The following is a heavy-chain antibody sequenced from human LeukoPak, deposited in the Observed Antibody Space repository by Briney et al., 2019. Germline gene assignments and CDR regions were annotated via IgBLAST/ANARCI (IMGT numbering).Heavy chain of an antibody. CDR1: GFTFGSYE. CDR3: ARGIGGYDILTGSLCY. D-gene: IGHD3-9*01. V-gene: IGHV3-48*03. J-gene: IGHJ4*02. CDR2: ISSSGSTI. Sequence: GGSLRLSCAASGFTFGSYEMNWVRQAPGKGLEWVSYISSSGSTIYYADSVKGRFTISRDNAKNSLYLQMNSLRAEDTAVYYCARGIGGYDILTGSLCYWGQGTLVTVSS.